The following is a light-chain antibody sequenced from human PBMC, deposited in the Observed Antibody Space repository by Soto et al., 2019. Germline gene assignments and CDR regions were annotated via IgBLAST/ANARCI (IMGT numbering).Light chain of an antibody. CDR2: KVS. J-gene: IGKJ2*01. V-gene: IGKV2-30*01. CDR3: MQGTHWPRT. CDR1: QSLVNSDGNTY. Sequence: DVVMTQSPLSLPVTLGQPASISCRSSQSLVNSDGNTYLIWFQQRPGQSPRRLIYKVSNRDSGVPDRFSGSGSGTDFTLKISRVEAEDVGVYYCMQGTHWPRTFGQGTTLEI.